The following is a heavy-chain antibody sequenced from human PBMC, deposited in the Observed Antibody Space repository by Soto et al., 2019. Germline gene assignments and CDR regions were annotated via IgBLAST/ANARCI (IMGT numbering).Heavy chain of an antibody. Sequence: EVQLLESGGGLVQPGGSLRLSCAASGFTFSSNAMSWVRQAPGKGLEWVSAISGTTDNTYYADSVKGRFTISRDNSMNTLYLQMTSLRAEDTALYYCARSLRGVIIDFDSWGQGTLVTVSS. D-gene: IGHD3-10*01. V-gene: IGHV3-23*01. CDR2: ISGTTDNT. CDR1: GFTFSSNA. J-gene: IGHJ4*02. CDR3: ARSLRGVIIDFDS.